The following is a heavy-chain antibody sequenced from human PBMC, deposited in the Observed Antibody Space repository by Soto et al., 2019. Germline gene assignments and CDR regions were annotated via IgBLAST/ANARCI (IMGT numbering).Heavy chain of an antibody. CDR3: ARVVRGVGVVNFFGWFDP. D-gene: IGHD3-3*01. V-gene: IGHV1-69*13. J-gene: IGHJ5*02. CDR2: IIPIYGTA. Sequence: ASVKVSCKASGGTFSSYAISWVRQAPGQGLEWMGGIIPIYGTANYAQKFQGRVTITADESTSTAYMELSSLRSDDTAVYYCARVVRGVGVVNFFGWFDPWGQGTPVTVSS. CDR1: GGTFSSYA.